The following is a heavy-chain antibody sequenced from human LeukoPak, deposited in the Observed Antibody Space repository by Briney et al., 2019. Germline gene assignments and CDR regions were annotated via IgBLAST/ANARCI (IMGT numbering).Heavy chain of an antibody. D-gene: IGHD6-13*01. CDR1: GYIFTDYW. CDR3: ARLQSLGTAAGTIDY. J-gene: IGHJ4*02. Sequence: GESLKISCQGSGYIFTDYWIGWVCQMPGKGLEWMGIIYPGDSDTRYSPSFQGRVTISADESINTAYLQWSSLKASDTAMYYCARLQSLGTAAGTIDYWGQGTLVTVSS. V-gene: IGHV5-51*01. CDR2: IYPGDSDT.